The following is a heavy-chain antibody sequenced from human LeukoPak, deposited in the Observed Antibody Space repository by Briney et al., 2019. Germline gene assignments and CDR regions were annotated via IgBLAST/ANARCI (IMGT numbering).Heavy chain of an antibody. CDR2: MNPNSGNA. J-gene: IGHJ4*02. CDR3: ARGNKDYGDYARGLSDY. CDR1: GYTFTSFD. D-gene: IGHD4-17*01. Sequence: ASVKVSCKASGYTFTSFDINWVRQATGQGLEWMGWMNPNSGNAGYAQKFQGRVTMTRNTSITTAYMELSSLRSEDTAVYYCARGNKDYGDYARGLSDYWGQGTLVTVSS. V-gene: IGHV1-8*01.